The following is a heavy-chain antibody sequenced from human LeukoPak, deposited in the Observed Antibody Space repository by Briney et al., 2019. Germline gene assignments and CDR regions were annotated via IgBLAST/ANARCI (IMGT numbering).Heavy chain of an antibody. D-gene: IGHD5-12*01. J-gene: IGHJ4*02. CDR2: INSDQSET. CDR3: AKEAGYSGYDYPDY. V-gene: IGHV3-74*01. Sequence: GGSLRLSCEASGFTFRNFYMHWVRQAPGEGLVWVARINSDQSETNYADSVKGRFTISRGNSKNTLYLQMNSLRAEDAAVYYCAKEAGYSGYDYPDYWGQGTLVTVSS. CDR1: GFTFRNFY.